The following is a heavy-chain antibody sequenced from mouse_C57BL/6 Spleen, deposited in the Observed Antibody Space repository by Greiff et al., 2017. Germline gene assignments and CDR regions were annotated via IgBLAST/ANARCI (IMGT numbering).Heavy chain of an antibody. CDR2: INPNNGGT. Sequence: EVQLQQSGPELVKPGASVKIPCKASGYTFTDYNMDWVKQSHGKSLEWIGDINPNNGGTIYNQKFKGKATLTVDKSSSTAYMELRSLTSEDTAVYYCARYDGSSFHEYFDVWGTGTTVTVSS. D-gene: IGHD1-1*01. CDR1: GYTFTDYN. J-gene: IGHJ1*03. CDR3: ARYDGSSFHEYFDV. V-gene: IGHV1-18*01.